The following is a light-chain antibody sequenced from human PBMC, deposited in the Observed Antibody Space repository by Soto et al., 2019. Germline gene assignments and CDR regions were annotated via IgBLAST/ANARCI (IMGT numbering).Light chain of an antibody. CDR1: QSISSW. V-gene: IGKV1-5*01. J-gene: IGKJ1*01. CDR3: QQYNSYWWT. Sequence: DIHMTQSPSTLSASVGDRVTITCRASQSISSWLAWYQQKPGKAPKLLIYDASSLESGVPSRFSGSGSGTEFTLTISSLQPDDFATYYCQQYNSYWWTFGQGTKV. CDR2: DAS.